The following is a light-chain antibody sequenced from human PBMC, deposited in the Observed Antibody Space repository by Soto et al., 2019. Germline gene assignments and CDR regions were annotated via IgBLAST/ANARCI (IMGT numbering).Light chain of an antibody. CDR3: QQAYNFPLT. Sequence: DIQMTQSPSSVSASVGDSVTITCRASQGINNWLAWYQQKPGKAPKLLIYAASSLQSEVPSRFSGSGSGTDFTLTINSLQPEDFATYYCQQAYNFPLTFGQGTRLEI. CDR1: QGINNW. V-gene: IGKV1D-12*01. J-gene: IGKJ5*01. CDR2: AAS.